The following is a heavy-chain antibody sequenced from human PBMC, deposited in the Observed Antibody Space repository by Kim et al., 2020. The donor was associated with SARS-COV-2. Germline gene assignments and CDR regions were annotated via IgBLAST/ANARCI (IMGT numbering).Heavy chain of an antibody. V-gene: IGHV3-21*04. Sequence: GGSLRLSCAASGFTFSNYRMNWVRQAPGKGLEWVASITGTSTYTFYADSLKGRFTISRDNAKNTLHLQMNSLRAEDTAVYYCARERKECSGTYYDFPHG. CDR3: ARERKECSGTYYDFPHG. CDR2: ITGTSTYT. J-gene: IGHJ6*01. D-gene: IGHD1-26*01. CDR1: GFTFSNYR.